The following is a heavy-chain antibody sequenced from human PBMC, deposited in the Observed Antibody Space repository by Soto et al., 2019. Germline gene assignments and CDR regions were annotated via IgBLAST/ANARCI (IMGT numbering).Heavy chain of an antibody. CDR2: IYYSGST. CDR1: GGSISSGGYY. CDR3: ARDSVKWFGDSHVSYLGYMDV. V-gene: IGHV4-31*03. Sequence: QVQLQESGPGLVKPSQTLSLTCTVSGGSISSGGYYWSWIRQHPGKGLEWIGYIYYSGSTYYNPSLKSRVTISVDTSKNQFSLKLSSVTAADTAVYYCARDSVKWFGDSHVSYLGYMDVWGKGTTVTVSS. D-gene: IGHD3-10*01. J-gene: IGHJ6*03.